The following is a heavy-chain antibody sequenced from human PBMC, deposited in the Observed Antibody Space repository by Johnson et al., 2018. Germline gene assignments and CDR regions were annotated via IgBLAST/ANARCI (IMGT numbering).Heavy chain of an antibody. Sequence: QVQLVESGGGVVQPGRSLRLSCAASGFTFRSYAMHWVRPAPGKGLEWVAVISSDGSNTYYADSVKGRFTISRDNSKNTLYLQMNSRRAEDTAVYYCAQTAASYSEYFQHWGQGTLVTVSS. J-gene: IGHJ1*01. CDR3: AQTAASYSEYFQH. CDR1: GFTFRSYA. V-gene: IGHV3-30-3*01. CDR2: ISSDGSNT. D-gene: IGHD2-15*01.